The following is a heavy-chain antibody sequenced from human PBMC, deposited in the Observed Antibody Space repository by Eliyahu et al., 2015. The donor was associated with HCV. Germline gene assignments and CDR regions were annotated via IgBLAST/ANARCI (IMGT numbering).Heavy chain of an antibody. Sequence: EVHLLESGGGLVQPGGSLRLSCAASAFTFSNDAMSWVRQAPGKGLEWGSAISSSGGSTYFADSVQGRFTISRDNSKSTLFLQMNSLRAEDTAVYYCTRGAGYSNFDYWGQGTLVTVSS. CDR2: ISSSGGST. CDR1: AFTFSNDA. D-gene: IGHD3-22*01. J-gene: IGHJ4*02. CDR3: TRGAGYSNFDY. V-gene: IGHV3-23*01.